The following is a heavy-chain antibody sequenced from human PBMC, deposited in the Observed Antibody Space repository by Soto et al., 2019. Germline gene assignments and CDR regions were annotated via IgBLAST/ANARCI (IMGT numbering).Heavy chain of an antibody. V-gene: IGHV4-4*07. CDR2: IYTSMYASGST. CDR1: GGSINNHY. D-gene: IGHD4-17*01. CDR3: AVDSGGNSFDY. J-gene: IGHJ4*02. Sequence: PSETLSLTCTVSGGSINNHYWSWIRQPAGKGLEWIGRIYTSMYASGSTNYNPSLKSRVIMSVDTSKNQFSLELSSVTAADTAVYYCAVDSGGNSFDYWGQVTHFTVSS.